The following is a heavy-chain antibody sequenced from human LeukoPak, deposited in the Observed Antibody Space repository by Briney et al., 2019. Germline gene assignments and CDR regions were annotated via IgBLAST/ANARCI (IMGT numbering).Heavy chain of an antibody. CDR1: GFTFSSYS. J-gene: IGHJ4*02. Sequence: GGSLRLSCAASGFTFSSYSMNWVRQAPGKGLEWVSSISSSSSYIYYADSVKGRSTISRNNSKNTQYLQMNSLRAEDTAVYYCARGGEIAARPFWLDYWGQGTLVTVSS. D-gene: IGHD6-6*01. CDR3: ARGGEIAARPFWLDY. V-gene: IGHV3-21*01. CDR2: ISSSSSYI.